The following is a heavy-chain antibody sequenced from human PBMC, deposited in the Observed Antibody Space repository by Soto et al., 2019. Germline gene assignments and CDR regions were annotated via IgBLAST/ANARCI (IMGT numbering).Heavy chain of an antibody. V-gene: IGHV3-21*01. CDR3: ARGWGTTVVSLDAFDI. CDR2: ISSGSTYT. Sequence: EVQLVEFGGGLVRPGGSLRLCCAASGFTFSTYSMNWVRQAPGKGLEWVSSISSGSTYTYYTDSLKGRFTISRDNVKNSLYLQLNSLRAEDTAVYYCARGWGTTVVSLDAFDIWGQGTMVTVSS. J-gene: IGHJ3*02. D-gene: IGHD4-17*01. CDR1: GFTFSTYS.